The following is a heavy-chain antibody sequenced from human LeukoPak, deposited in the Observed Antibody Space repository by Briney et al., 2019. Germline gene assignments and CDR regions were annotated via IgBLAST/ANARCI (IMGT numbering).Heavy chain of an antibody. D-gene: IGHD3-22*01. J-gene: IGHJ4*02. CDR2: IWYDGSNK. CDR1: GFTFSSYG. V-gene: IGHV3-33*06. CDR3: AKEGYYDSSGYYYFDY. Sequence: PGGSLRLXCAASGFTFSSYGMHWVRQAPGKGLEWVAVIWYDGSNKYYADSVKGRFTISRDNSKNTLYLQMNSLRAEDTAVYYCAKEGYYDSSGYYYFDYWGQGTLVTVSS.